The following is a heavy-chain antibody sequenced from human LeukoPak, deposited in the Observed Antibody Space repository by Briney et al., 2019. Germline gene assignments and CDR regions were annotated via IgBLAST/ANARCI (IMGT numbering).Heavy chain of an antibody. CDR3: ARECRRYSYGDAFDF. J-gene: IGHJ3*01. CDR1: GFTFGSYW. CDR2: IKQDGSEK. D-gene: IGHD5-18*01. V-gene: IGHV3-7*01. Sequence: GGSLRLSCAASGFTFGSYWMTWVRQAPGKGLEWVANIKQDGSEKYYVDSVKGRFTISRDNAKNSLYLQMHSLRAEDTAVYYCARECRRYSYGDAFDFWGQGTMVSVSS.